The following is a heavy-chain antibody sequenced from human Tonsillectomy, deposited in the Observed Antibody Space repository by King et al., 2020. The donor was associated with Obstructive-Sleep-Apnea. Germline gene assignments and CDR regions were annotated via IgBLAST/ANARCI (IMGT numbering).Heavy chain of an antibody. J-gene: IGHJ4*02. CDR3: ARVVIAAAGYYFDY. CDR2: CSSSSSYI. V-gene: IGHV3-21*01. CDR1: GFTFSSYS. Sequence: VQLVESGGGLVEPGGSLRLSCAASGFTFSSYSKNWVRLAPGRGLELASSCSSSSSYIYYADSVKGRFTISRDNAKNSLYLQMNSLRAEDTAVYYCARVVIAAAGYYFDYWGQGTLVTVSS. D-gene: IGHD6-13*01.